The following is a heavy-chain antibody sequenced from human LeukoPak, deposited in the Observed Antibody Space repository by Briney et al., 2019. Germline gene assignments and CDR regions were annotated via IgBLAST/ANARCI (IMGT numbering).Heavy chain of an antibody. V-gene: IGHV4-34*01. Sequence: SETLSLTCAVYGASFNDYYWSWIRHSPTKGLEWIGEVNHSGSAKYNPSLKSRVTISVDTSKNQFSLKLSSVTAADTAVYYCAREAHPVPAAKDYWGQGTLVTVSS. D-gene: IGHD2-2*01. CDR2: VNHSGSA. CDR1: GASFNDYY. CDR3: AREAHPVPAAKDY. J-gene: IGHJ4*02.